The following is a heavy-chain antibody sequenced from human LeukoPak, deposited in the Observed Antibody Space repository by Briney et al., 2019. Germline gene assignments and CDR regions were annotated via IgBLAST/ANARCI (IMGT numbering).Heavy chain of an antibody. V-gene: IGHV3-74*01. J-gene: IGHJ4*02. D-gene: IGHD6-6*01. CDR2: INSDGSGT. CDR3: ARGSSGAYDY. Sequence: GGSLRLSCAASGFTFNSYWMHWVRQAPGKGLVWVSRINSDGSGTSDADFVKGRFTISRDNAKNSLYLQMNSLRAEDTAVYYCARGSSGAYDYWGQGTLVTVSS. CDR1: GFTFNSYW.